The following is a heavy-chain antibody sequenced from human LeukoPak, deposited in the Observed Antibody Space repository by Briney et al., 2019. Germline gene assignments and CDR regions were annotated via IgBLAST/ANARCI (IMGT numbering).Heavy chain of an antibody. Sequence: GGSLRLSCAASGFTFSSYWMNWVRQAPGKGLEWVANINQDGSEKYSVDSVKGRFTISRDNAKKSLYLQMNSLRAEDTAVYYCARDRGGMVRGVIITYSYYMDVWGKGTTVTVSS. J-gene: IGHJ6*03. CDR2: INQDGSEK. CDR1: GFTFSSYW. V-gene: IGHV3-7*01. D-gene: IGHD3-10*01. CDR3: ARDRGGMVRGVIITYSYYMDV.